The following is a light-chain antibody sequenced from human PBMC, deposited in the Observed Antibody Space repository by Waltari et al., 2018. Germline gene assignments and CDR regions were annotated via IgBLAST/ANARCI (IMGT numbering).Light chain of an antibody. CDR3: CSYAGNSIYV. CDR1: TSHAARYTL. CDR2: EVS. V-gene: IGLV2-23*02. J-gene: IGLJ1*01. Sequence: QSALTQPASVSGSPGQSLTISCPGPTSHAARYTLFPLYQHHPGNAPKLLSFEVSERPSGVSNRFSGSKSGNTASLTISGLQAEDEADYHCCSYAGNSIYVFGTGTRVTVL.